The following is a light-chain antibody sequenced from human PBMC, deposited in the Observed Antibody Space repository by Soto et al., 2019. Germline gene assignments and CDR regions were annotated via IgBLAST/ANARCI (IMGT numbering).Light chain of an antibody. CDR3: SSFAGNNNLI. J-gene: IGLJ2*01. V-gene: IGLV2-8*01. CDR1: SSDVGGYNY. CDR2: EVS. Sequence: QSALTQPPSASESRGQSVTISCTGTSSDVGGYNYVSWYQQHPGKAPKLMISEVSKRPSGVPDRFSGSKSGNTASLTVSGLQAEDVADYYCSSFAGNNNLIFGGGTKVTVL.